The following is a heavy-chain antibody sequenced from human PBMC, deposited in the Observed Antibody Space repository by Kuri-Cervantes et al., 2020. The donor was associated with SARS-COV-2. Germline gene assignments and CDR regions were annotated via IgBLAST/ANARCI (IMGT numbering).Heavy chain of an antibody. Sequence: GGSLRLSCAASGFTFSSYGMHWVRQAPGKGLEWVAVISYDGRNKYYADSAKGRFTISRDNSKNTLYLQMNSLRAEDTAVYFCARALYGGRLDYSPTSGYYYEGMDVWGQGTMVTVSS. CDR1: GFTFSSYG. D-gene: IGHD3-9*01. CDR3: ARALYGGRLDYSPTSGYYYEGMDV. V-gene: IGHV3-30*03. J-gene: IGHJ6*02. CDR2: ISYDGRNK.